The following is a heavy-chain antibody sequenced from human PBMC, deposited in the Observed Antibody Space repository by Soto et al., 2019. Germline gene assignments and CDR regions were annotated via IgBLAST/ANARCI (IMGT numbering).Heavy chain of an antibody. D-gene: IGHD1-26*01. CDR1: GYTFTSSG. CDR3: ATDPVGVTSTRPH. Sequence: ASVKVSCKASGYTFTSSGFSWVRQAPGQGLEWMAWISAYNGETHYAQKFQGRVTMTTDTSTSTSYMELRSLRSEDTAVYYCATDPVGVTSTRPHWGQGSLVTVSS. V-gene: IGHV1-18*01. J-gene: IGHJ4*02. CDR2: ISAYNGET.